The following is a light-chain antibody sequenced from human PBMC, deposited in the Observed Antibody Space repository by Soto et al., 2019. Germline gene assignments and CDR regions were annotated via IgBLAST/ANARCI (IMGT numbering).Light chain of an antibody. Sequence: DIQLTQSPSFLSAFVGDTVTITCRASQAMSTYLAWYQQKPGKVPKLLIRSASTLQSGGPPRFSGGGSGSECTLPSSPLQPEDSGIYYCQQLNGYQLAFGGGTNVEIK. J-gene: IGKJ4*01. CDR1: QAMSTY. CDR2: SAS. CDR3: QQLNGYQLA. V-gene: IGKV1-9*01.